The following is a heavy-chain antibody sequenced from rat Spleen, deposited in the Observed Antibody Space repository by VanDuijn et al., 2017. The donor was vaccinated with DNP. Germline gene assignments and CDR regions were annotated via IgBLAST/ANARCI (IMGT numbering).Heavy chain of an antibody. CDR1: GFSLTNHH. V-gene: IGHV2-43*01. J-gene: IGHJ2*01. D-gene: IGHD1-3*01. CDR2: VWIGGTT. Sequence: QVQLRESGPGLVQPSQTLSLACTVSGFSLTNHHVHWVRQPSGKGLEWMGVVWIGGTTHISSIFKSRVSINRDTSRSQVFLKMNSLQTEDTAIYFCTRRTVAAGYFDYWGQGVMVTVSS. CDR3: TRRTVAAGYFDY.